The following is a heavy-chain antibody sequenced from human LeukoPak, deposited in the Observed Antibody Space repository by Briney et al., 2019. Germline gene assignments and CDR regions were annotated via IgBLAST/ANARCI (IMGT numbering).Heavy chain of an antibody. CDR3: ARDRDGMGV. Sequence: SETLSLTCTVSGGSITSYYWSWIRQPPGKGLEWIGAIYHSGSTDYNPSLKSRVTISVDKSKNQFSLKLSSVTAADTAVYFCARDRDGMGVWGQGTTVTVSS. J-gene: IGHJ6*02. CDR1: GGSITSYY. CDR2: IYHSGST. V-gene: IGHV4-59*12.